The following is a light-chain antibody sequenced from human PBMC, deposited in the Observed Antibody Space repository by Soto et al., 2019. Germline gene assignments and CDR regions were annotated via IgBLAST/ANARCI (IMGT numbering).Light chain of an antibody. CDR2: EVS. J-gene: IGLJ1*01. CDR1: SSDVGGYNY. CDR3: SSYVGTNNYV. Sequence: QSALTQPPSASGSRGQSVTISCTGTSSDVGGYNYVSWYQQHPGKAPKVMIYEVSKRPSGVPDRFSGSKSGNTASLTVSGLQAEDEADYYCSSYVGTNNYVFGTGT. V-gene: IGLV2-8*01.